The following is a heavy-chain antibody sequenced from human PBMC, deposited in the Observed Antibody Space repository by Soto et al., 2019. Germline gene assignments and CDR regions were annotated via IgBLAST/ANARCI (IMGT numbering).Heavy chain of an antibody. D-gene: IGHD6-19*01. V-gene: IGHV4-61*01. J-gene: IGHJ6*02. CDR2: IYDSGST. CDR3: ARGIEGWYQGRYYSGMDV. CDR1: GGSVSRGTYY. Sequence: QVQLQASGPGLVKPSETLSLTCTVSGGSVSRGTYYWSWIRQPPGKGLEWIGYIYDSGSTNYNPSLKSRVTISVDTSKNQFSLTLSSVTAADTAVYYCARGIEGWYQGRYYSGMDVWGQGTTVTVSS.